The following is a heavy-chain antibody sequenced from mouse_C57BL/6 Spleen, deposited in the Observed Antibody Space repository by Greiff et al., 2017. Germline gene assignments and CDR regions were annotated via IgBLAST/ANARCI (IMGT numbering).Heavy chain of an antibody. J-gene: IGHJ2*01. CDR3: ARSAGSYYFDY. D-gene: IGHD6-1*01. CDR2: IYPGDGDT. CDR1: GYAFSSYW. V-gene: IGHV1-80*01. Sequence: QVQLQQSGAELVKPGASVKISCKASGYAFSSYWMNWVKQRPGKGLEWIGQIYPGDGDTNYNGKFKGKATLTADKSSSTAYMQLSSLTSENSAGYCCARSAGSYYFDYWGQGTTLTVSS.